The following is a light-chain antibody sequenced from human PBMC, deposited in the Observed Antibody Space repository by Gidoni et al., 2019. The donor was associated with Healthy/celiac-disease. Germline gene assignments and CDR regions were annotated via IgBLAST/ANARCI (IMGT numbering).Light chain of an antibody. CDR3: QQYYSYPPT. CDR1: QGISRY. J-gene: IGKJ3*01. CDR2: AAS. Sequence: AIRMTQSPSSFSASTGDRVTITCRASQGISRYLAWYQQKPGKAPKLLIYAASTLQSGVPSRFSGSGSGTDFTLTISCLQSEDFATYYCQQYYSYPPTFGPXTKVDIK. V-gene: IGKV1-8*01.